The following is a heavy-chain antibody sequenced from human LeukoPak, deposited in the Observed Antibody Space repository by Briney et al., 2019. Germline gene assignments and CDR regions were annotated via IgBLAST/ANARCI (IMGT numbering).Heavy chain of an antibody. CDR3: ARDLSNIVVVPAAKNYYYYGMDV. V-gene: IGHV4-39*07. CDR1: GGSISSSRYY. CDR2: IYYSGST. Sequence: KPSETLSLTCTVSGGSISSSRYYWGWIRQPPGKGLEWIGSIYYSGSTYYNPSLKSRVTISVDTSKNQFSLKLSSVTAADTAVYYCARDLSNIVVVPAAKNYYYYGMDVWGQGTTVTVSS. D-gene: IGHD2-2*01. J-gene: IGHJ6*02.